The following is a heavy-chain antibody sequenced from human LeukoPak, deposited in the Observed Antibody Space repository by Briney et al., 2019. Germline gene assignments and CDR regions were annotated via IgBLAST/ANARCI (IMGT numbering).Heavy chain of an antibody. CDR1: GFTFSSYA. J-gene: IGHJ4*02. Sequence: GGSLRLSCAASGFTFSSYAMSWVRQAPGKGLEWVSGISWNSGSIGYADSVKGRFTISRDNAKNSLYLQMNSLRAEDTALYYCAKDNGVPAAEDYFDYWGQGTLVTVSS. V-gene: IGHV3-9*01. D-gene: IGHD2-2*01. CDR2: ISWNSGSI. CDR3: AKDNGVPAAEDYFDY.